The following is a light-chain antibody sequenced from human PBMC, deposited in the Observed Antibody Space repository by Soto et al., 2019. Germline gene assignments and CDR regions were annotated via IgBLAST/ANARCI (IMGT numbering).Light chain of an antibody. CDR2: GNS. V-gene: IGLV1-40*01. CDR1: SSNIGAGYD. Sequence: QSVLTQPPSVSGAPGQRVTISCTGSSSNIGAGYDVHWYQQLPGTAPKLLIYGNSNRPSGVPDRFSGSKSATSASLAITGLQAEDEADYYCQSYDSSRRGSVFGGGTKLTVL. CDR3: QSYDSSRRGSV. J-gene: IGLJ2*01.